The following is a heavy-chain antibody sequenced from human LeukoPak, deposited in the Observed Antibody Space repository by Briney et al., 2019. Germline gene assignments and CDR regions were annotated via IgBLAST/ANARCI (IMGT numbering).Heavy chain of an antibody. Sequence: GASVKVSCKASGYTFTSYGISWVRQAPGQGLEWMGWMNPNSGNTGYAQKFQGRVTITRNTSISTAYMELSSLRSEDTAVYYCARAQRGLAAAGYFDYWGQGTLVTVSS. D-gene: IGHD6-13*01. CDR3: ARAQRGLAAAGYFDY. CDR1: GYTFTSYG. V-gene: IGHV1-8*03. CDR2: MNPNSGNT. J-gene: IGHJ4*02.